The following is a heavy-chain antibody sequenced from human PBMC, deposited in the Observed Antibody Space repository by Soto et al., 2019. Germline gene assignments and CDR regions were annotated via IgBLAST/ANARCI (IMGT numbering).Heavy chain of an antibody. CDR2: IYYSGST. CDR3: ARHLTVHTTIFAVVESGYMDM. CDR1: GGSISSYY. V-gene: IGHV4-59*08. Sequence: PSETLSLTCTVSGGSISSYYWSWIRQPPGKGQEWIGYIYYSGSTNYNPYLKSRVTISVDTSKNKFSLNLSSVTAADSAEYYCARHLTVHTTIFAVVESGYMDMWGSGTTVTFSS. J-gene: IGHJ6*03. D-gene: IGHD3-3*01.